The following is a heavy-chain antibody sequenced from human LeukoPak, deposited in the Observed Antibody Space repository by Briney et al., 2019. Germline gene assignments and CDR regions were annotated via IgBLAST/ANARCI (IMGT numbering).Heavy chain of an antibody. Sequence: PGRSLRLSCAASGFTLSNYAMPWVRQAPGKGLEWVAVISYDGSNKFYADSVKGRFTISRDNSKNTLHLQMNSLRAEDTAVYYCARSLATSYYYMDVWGKGTTVTVSS. V-gene: IGHV3-30*04. J-gene: IGHJ6*03. CDR2: ISYDGSNK. D-gene: IGHD5-12*01. CDR1: GFTLSNYA. CDR3: ARSLATSYYYMDV.